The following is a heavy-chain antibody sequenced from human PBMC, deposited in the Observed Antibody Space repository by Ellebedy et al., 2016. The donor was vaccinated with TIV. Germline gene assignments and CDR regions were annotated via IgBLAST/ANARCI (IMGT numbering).Heavy chain of an antibody. CDR1: GYTFTDYR. Sequence: AASVKVSCKASGYTFTDYRLDWVRQAPGHGLEWMGWLNPNGGGIHYVQKFQGRVTMTGDTSISTAYLELSRLTSDDTAVYYCARDYWGSYEYWGQGTLVTVSS. CDR3: ARDYWGSYEY. CDR2: LNPNGGGI. V-gene: IGHV1-2*02. J-gene: IGHJ4*02. D-gene: IGHD1-26*01.